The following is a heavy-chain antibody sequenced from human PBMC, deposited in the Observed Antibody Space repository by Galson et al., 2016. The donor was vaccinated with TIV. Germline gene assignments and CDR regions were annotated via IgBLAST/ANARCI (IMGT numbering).Heavy chain of an antibody. CDR1: GGSFSGHF. V-gene: IGHV4-34*01. CDR2: VHDAGST. D-gene: IGHD1-7*01. CDR3: TREIAGTTVHS. Sequence: SETLSLTCAVSGGSFSGHFGAWIRQSPEKGLEWLGEVHDAGSTNYNPSLKSRRTRSADTAHNQFSLRLPSVPAADTAVYYCTREIAGTTVHSWGQGALVTVSS. J-gene: IGHJ4*02.